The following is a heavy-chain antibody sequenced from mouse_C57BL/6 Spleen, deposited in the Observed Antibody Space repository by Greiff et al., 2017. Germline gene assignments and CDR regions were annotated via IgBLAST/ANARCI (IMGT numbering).Heavy chain of an antibody. V-gene: IGHV3-1*01. Sequence: EVHLVESGPGMVKPSQSLSLTCTVTGYSITSGYDWHWIRHFPGNKLEWMGYISYSGSTNYNPSLKSRISITHDTSKNHFFLKLNSVTTEDTATYYCAREGDGYYSWFAYWGQGTLVTVSA. D-gene: IGHD2-3*01. CDR1: GYSITSGYD. J-gene: IGHJ3*01. CDR2: ISYSGST. CDR3: AREGDGYYSWFAY.